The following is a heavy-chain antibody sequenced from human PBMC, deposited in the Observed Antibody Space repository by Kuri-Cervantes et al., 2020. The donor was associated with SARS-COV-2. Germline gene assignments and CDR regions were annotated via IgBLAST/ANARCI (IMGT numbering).Heavy chain of an antibody. J-gene: IGHJ5*02. V-gene: IGHV3-53*01. CDR1: GFTFTNHA. D-gene: IGHD3-16*01. CDR3: ARVRGDYVP. CDR2: IYSGGST. Sequence: GESLKISCTASGFTFTNHAMSWVRQAPGKGLEWVSLIYSGGSTYYADSVKGRFTISRDNSKNTLYLQMNSLRAEDTAVYYCARVRGDYVPWGQGTLVTVSS.